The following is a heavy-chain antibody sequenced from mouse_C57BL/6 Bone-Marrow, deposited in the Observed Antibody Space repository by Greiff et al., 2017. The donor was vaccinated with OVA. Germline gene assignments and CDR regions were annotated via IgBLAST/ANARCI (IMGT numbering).Heavy chain of an antibody. Sequence: VQLQQSGPVLVKPGASVKMSCKASGYTFTDYYMNWVKQSHGKSLEWIGVINPYNGGTSYNQKFKGKATLTVDKSSSTAYMELDSLTSEDATVYYCASLLLLDYWGQGTTLTVSS. CDR2: INPYNGGT. CDR3: ASLLLLDY. D-gene: IGHD1-1*01. CDR1: GYTFTDYY. V-gene: IGHV1-19*01. J-gene: IGHJ2*01.